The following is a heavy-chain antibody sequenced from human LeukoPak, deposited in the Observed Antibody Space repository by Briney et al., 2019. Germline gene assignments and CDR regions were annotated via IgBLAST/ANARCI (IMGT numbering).Heavy chain of an antibody. CDR1: GFTFDDSA. CDR2: ISGAGGST. D-gene: IGHD6-19*01. Sequence: PGGPLRLSCAASGFTFDDSAMHWVRQPPGKGLEWVSLISGAGGSTYYADSVKGRFTISRDNSKNSLSLQMNSLRTEDTALYFCAKAVAGSGQYDYWGQGTLVTVSS. CDR3: AKAVAGSGQYDY. J-gene: IGHJ4*02. V-gene: IGHV3-43*02.